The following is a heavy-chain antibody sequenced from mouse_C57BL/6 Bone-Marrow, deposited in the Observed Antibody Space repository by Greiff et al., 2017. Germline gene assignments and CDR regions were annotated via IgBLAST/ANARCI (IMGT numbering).Heavy chain of an antibody. Sequence: EVQLKQSGPVLVKPGASVKMSCKASGYTFTDYYMNWVKQSHGKSLEWIGVINPYNGGTSYNQKFKGKATLTVDKSSSTAYMELNSLTSEDSAVYYCARTGMDVFAYWGQGTLVTVSA. CDR2: INPYNGGT. CDR3: ARTGMDVFAY. V-gene: IGHV1-19*01. J-gene: IGHJ3*01. CDR1: GYTFTDYY. D-gene: IGHD4-1*01.